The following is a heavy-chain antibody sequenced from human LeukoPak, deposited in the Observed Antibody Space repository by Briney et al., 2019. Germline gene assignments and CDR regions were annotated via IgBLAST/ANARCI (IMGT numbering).Heavy chain of an antibody. J-gene: IGHJ6*02. CDR1: GFTFSSSA. Sequence: GGSLRLSCAASGFTFSSSAMHWVRQAPGKELEWVAVISYDGSNKYYTDSVKGRFTISRENAKNSLYLQMNSLRAEDTAVYYCAGDRVNYDFWSGYYYYGMDVWGQGTAVTVSS. CDR2: ISYDGSNK. D-gene: IGHD3-3*01. V-gene: IGHV3-30*14. CDR3: AGDRVNYDFWSGYYYYGMDV.